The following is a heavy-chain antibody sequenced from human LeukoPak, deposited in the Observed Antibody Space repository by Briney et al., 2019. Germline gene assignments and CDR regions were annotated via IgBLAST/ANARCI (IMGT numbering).Heavy chain of an antibody. V-gene: IGHV3-21*01. CDR1: GFAFSSYS. Sequence: PGGSLRLSCAASGFAFSSYSMNWVRQAPGKGLEWVSSISSSSSYIYYADSVKGRFTISRDNAKNSLYLQMNSLRAEDTAVYYCARDFQGAFDIWGQGTMVTVSS. J-gene: IGHJ3*02. CDR2: ISSSSSYI. CDR3: ARDFQGAFDI.